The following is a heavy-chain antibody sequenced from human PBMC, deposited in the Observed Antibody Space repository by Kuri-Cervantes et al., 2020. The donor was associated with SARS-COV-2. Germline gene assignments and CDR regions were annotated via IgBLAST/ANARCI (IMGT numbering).Heavy chain of an antibody. CDR3: ARSGWTSGSYYVGWFDP. D-gene: IGHD1-26*01. V-gene: IGHV1-69*13. J-gene: IGHJ5*02. CDR2: IIPIFGTA. CDR1: GGTFSSYG. Sequence: SVKVSCKASGGTFSSYGISWVRQAPGQGLEWMGGIIPIFGTANYAQKFQGRVTITADESTSTAYMELSSLRSEDTAVYYCARSGWTSGSYYVGWFDPWGQGTLVTVSS.